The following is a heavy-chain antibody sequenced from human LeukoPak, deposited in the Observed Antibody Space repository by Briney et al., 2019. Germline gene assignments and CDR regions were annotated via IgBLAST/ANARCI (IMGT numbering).Heavy chain of an antibody. CDR3: ARATVDTAMAHGIFDY. D-gene: IGHD5-18*01. Sequence: GASVKVSCKASGYTFTSYDINWVRQATGQGLEWMGWMNPNSGNAGYAQKFQGRVTITRNTSISTAYMELSSLRSEDTAVYYCARATVDTAMAHGIFDYWGQGTLVTVSS. V-gene: IGHV1-8*03. CDR1: GYTFTSYD. CDR2: MNPNSGNA. J-gene: IGHJ4*02.